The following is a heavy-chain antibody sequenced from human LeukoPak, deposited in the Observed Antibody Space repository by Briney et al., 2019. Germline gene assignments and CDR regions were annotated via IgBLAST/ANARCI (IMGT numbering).Heavy chain of an antibody. CDR3: ARGLYYSSSWYVFYYYYGMDV. J-gene: IGHJ6*02. D-gene: IGHD6-13*01. Sequence: ASVKVSCKASGYTFTSYDINWVRQATGQGLEWMGWMNPNSGNTGYAQKFQGRVTMTRNISISTAYMELSSLRSEDTAVYYCARGLYYSSSWYVFYYYYGMDVWGQGTTVTVSS. V-gene: IGHV1-8*01. CDR1: GYTFTSYD. CDR2: MNPNSGNT.